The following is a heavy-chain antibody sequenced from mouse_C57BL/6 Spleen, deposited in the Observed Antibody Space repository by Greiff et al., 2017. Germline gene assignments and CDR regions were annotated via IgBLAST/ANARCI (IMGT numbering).Heavy chain of an antibody. V-gene: IGHV1-50*01. CDR2: IDPSDSYT. Sequence: QVQLQQPGAELVKPGASVKLSCKASGYTFTSYWMQWVKQRPGQGLEWIGEIDPSDSYTNYNQKFKGKATLTVDTSSSTAYMQLSSLTSEDSACYYCARRDGYDGYFDYWGKGTTLTVSS. CDR3: ARRDGYDGYFDY. CDR1: GYTFTSYW. J-gene: IGHJ2*01. D-gene: IGHD2-2*01.